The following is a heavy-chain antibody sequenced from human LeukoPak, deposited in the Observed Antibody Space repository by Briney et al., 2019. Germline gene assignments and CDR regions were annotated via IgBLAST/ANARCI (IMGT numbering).Heavy chain of an antibody. CDR2: ISSTGSYI. D-gene: IGHD1-1*01. CDR1: SGSVSNSHYY. Sequence: KASETLFLTCTVSSGSVSNSHYYWAWVRQAPGKGLEWVSSISSTGSYIYYADSVKGRFTISRDNPGNVVYLQMDSLRAEDTAVYYCTRVAQSGPTGWFDPWGQGTLVTVSS. CDR3: TRVAQSGPTGWFDP. J-gene: IGHJ5*02. V-gene: IGHV3-21*01.